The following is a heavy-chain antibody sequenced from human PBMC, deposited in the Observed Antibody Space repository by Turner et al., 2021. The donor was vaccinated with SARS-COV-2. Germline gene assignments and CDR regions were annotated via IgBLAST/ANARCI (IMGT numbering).Heavy chain of an antibody. V-gene: IGHV1-2*02. J-gene: IGHJ4*02. D-gene: IGHD5-12*01. CDR2: INPNSGGT. CDR3: ARSVSWLQSLTVDY. CDR1: GYSFTGYY. Sequence: QVQLVQSGAEVKKPGASVTVSCKASGYSFTGYYMHWVRQAPGQGLEWMGWINPNSGGTNYAQRFQGRVTMTGDTSISTAYMELSTLRSDDTAVYYCARSVSWLQSLTVDYWGQGTLVTVSS.